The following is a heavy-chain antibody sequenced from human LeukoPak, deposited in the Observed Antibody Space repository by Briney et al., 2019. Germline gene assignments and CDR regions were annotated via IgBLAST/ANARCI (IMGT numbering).Heavy chain of an antibody. Sequence: SETLSLTCSASGGSITSYYWSWIRQPPGKGLEWMGYIYYSGITNYNPSLESRVTISVDTSKNQFSLKLTSVTAADTAVYYCARDYSNYYGMDVWGQGTTVTVSS. CDR2: IYYSGIT. CDR3: ARDYSNYYGMDV. D-gene: IGHD4-11*01. J-gene: IGHJ6*02. V-gene: IGHV4-59*01. CDR1: GGSITSYY.